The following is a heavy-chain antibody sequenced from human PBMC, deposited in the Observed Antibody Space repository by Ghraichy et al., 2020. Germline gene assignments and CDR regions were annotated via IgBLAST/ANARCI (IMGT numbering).Heavy chain of an antibody. CDR2: ISADGLNT. V-gene: IGHV3-23*01. J-gene: IGHJ6*02. CDR1: GFTFSSSA. D-gene: IGHD1-1*01. CDR3: AKDIQLSV. Sequence: GGSLRLSCATSGFTFSSSAMSWVRQAPGRGLEWVSLISADGLNTFYAGSVKGRFAISRDDFKNTLFLQINSLRAEDTAIYYCAKDIQLSVWGLGTTVTVSS.